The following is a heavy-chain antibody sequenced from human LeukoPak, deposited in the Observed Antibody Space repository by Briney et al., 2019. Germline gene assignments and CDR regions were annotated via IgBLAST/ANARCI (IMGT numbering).Heavy chain of an antibody. D-gene: IGHD2-2*01. CDR2: IRYDGSNK. J-gene: IGHJ3*02. Sequence: GGSLRLSCAASGFTFCSYGMHWVRQAPGKGLEWVASIRYDGSNKYYADSVKGRFTISRDNSKNTLYLQMNSLRAEDTAVYYCAKDQGRYCSSTSCHAWAFDIWGQGTMVTVSS. V-gene: IGHV3-30*02. CDR1: GFTFCSYG. CDR3: AKDQGRYCSSTSCHAWAFDI.